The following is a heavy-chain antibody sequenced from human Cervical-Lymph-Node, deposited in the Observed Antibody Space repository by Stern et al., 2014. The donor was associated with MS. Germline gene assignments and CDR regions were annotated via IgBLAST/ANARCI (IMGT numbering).Heavy chain of an antibody. Sequence: VQLLESGGDLVKPGGSLRLSCEASGFTFSYYDMNWVRQAPGKGLEWVSSITSGSAYLYYAYSVKGRFTISRDNAKNSLYLQMNSLRAEDTAVYYCARQDGYNLDYWGRGTLVTVSS. CDR2: ITSGSAYL. CDR1: GFTFSYYD. J-gene: IGHJ4*02. D-gene: IGHD5-24*01. V-gene: IGHV3-21*01. CDR3: ARQDGYNLDY.